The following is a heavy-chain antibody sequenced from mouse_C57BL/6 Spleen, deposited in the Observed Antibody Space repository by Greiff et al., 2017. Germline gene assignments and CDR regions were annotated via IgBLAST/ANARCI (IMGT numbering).Heavy chain of an antibody. Sequence: DVKLVESGGGLVKPGGSLKLSCAASGFTFSSYAMSWVRQTPEKRLEWVATISDGGSYTYYPDNVKGRFTISRDNAKNNLYLQMSHLKSEDTSMDYGARAVGSSFFFDYWGQGTTRTGSS. V-gene: IGHV5-4*03. D-gene: IGHD1-1*01. CDR2: ISDGGSYT. J-gene: IGHJ2*01. CDR1: GFTFSSYA. CDR3: ARAVGSSFFFDY.